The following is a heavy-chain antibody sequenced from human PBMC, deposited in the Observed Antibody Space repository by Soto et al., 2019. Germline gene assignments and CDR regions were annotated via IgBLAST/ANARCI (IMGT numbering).Heavy chain of an antibody. J-gene: IGHJ4*02. CDR3: AREVTDYGDYVGYFDY. CDR1: GFTFSSYS. D-gene: IGHD4-17*01. Sequence: GGSLRLSCAASGFTFSSYSMNWVRQAPGKGLEWVSYISSSSSTIYYADSVKGRFTISRDNAKNSLYLQMNSLRAEDTAVYYCAREVTDYGDYVGYFDYWGQGTLVTVSS. CDR2: ISSSSSTI. V-gene: IGHV3-48*01.